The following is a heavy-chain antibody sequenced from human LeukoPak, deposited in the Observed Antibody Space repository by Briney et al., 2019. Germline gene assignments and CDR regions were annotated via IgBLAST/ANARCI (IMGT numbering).Heavy chain of an antibody. D-gene: IGHD3-22*01. V-gene: IGHV4-30-2*01. Sequence: SETLSLTCAVSGGSISSGGYSWSWIRQPPGKGLEWIGYIYHSGSTYYNPSLKSRVTISVDRSKNQFSLKLSSVTAADTAVYFCARGVRYDSSGYYTNTYFFNIGAQGKMATVS. CDR2: IYHSGST. CDR3: ARGVRYDSSGYYTNTYFFNI. J-gene: IGHJ3*02. CDR1: GGSISSGGYS.